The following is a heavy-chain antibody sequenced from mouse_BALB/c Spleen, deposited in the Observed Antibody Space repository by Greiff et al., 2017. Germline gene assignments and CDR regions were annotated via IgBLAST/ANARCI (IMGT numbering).Heavy chain of an antibody. Sequence: VQLQQSGAELMKPGASVKISCKATGYTFSSYWIEWVKQRPGHGLEWIGEILPGSGSTNYNEKFKGKATFTADTSSNTAYMQLSSLTSEDSAVYYCARWNWDHYFDYWGQGTTLTVSS. V-gene: IGHV1-9*01. D-gene: IGHD4-1*01. CDR1: GYTFSSYW. J-gene: IGHJ2*01. CDR2: ILPGSGST. CDR3: ARWNWDHYFDY.